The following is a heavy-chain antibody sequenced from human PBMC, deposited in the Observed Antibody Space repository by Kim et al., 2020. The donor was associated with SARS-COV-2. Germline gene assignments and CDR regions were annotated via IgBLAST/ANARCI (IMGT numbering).Heavy chain of an antibody. J-gene: IGHJ4*02. D-gene: IGHD3-3*01. CDR3: AKGSVLRFLEWQNHEYYFDY. V-gene: IGHV3-30*18. CDR2: ISYDGSNK. Sequence: GGSLRLSCAASGFTFSSYGMHWVRQAPGKGLEWVAVISYDGSNKYYADSVKGRFTISRDNSKNTLYLQMNSLRAEDTAVYYCAKGSVLRFLEWQNHEYYFDYWGQGTLVTVSS. CDR1: GFTFSSYG.